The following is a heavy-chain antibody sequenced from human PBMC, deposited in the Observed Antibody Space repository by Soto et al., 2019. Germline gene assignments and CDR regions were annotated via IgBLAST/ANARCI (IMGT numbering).Heavy chain of an antibody. J-gene: IGHJ5*02. CDR3: ARVVPGAEAWFGP. Sequence: ASVKVSCKTSGYTFSNYGITWVRQAPGQTLEWLGWISLYSDGTNYAQKCQGRVSMTTDTSTTTAYMELRSLRSDDTAVYYCARVVPGAEAWFGPWGQGTLVTVLL. D-gene: IGHD2-2*01. V-gene: IGHV1-18*01. CDR1: GYTFSNYG. CDR2: ISLYSDGT.